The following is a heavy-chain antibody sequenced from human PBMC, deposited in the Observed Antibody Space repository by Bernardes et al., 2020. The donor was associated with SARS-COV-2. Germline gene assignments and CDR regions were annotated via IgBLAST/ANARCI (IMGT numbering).Heavy chain of an antibody. Sequence: SETLSLTCTVSGGAISSYYWSWIRQPPGKGLEWIGYIYYSGSTNYNPSLKSRVTISVDTSKNQFSLKLSSVTAADTAVYYCARSAYYYGSGSYRFDYWGHGTLVTVSS. D-gene: IGHD3-10*01. CDR1: GGAISSYY. V-gene: IGHV4-59*01. J-gene: IGHJ4*01. CDR2: IYYSGST. CDR3: ARSAYYYGSGSYRFDY.